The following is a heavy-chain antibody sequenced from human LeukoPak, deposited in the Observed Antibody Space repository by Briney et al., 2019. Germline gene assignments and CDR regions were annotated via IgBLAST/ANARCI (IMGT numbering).Heavy chain of an antibody. CDR3: ARHSDGGAKLRLDY. J-gene: IGHJ4*02. D-gene: IGHD2-8*02. CDR1: GASISGYF. CDR2: IHYSGSA. V-gene: IGHV4-59*08. Sequence: LETLSLTCTVSGASISGYFWSWIRQPPGKGPEWIGFIHYSGSANYNPSLESRLTTSADTSKNQFSLKLSSVVAADTAVYYCARHSDGGAKLRLDYWGRGTLVTVSS.